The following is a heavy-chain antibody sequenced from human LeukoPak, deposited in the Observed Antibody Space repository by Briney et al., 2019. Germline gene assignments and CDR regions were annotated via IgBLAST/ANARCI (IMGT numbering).Heavy chain of an antibody. V-gene: IGHV4-59*01. CDR3: AGGGNYDFWRGYYYFDY. CDR2: IYYSGST. J-gene: IGHJ4*02. Sequence: SETLSLTCTVSGGSISSYYWSWIRQPPGKGLEWIGYIYYSGSTNYSPSLKSRVTISVDTSKNQFSLKLSSVTAADTAVYYCAGGGNYDFWRGYYYFDYWGQGTLVTVSS. D-gene: IGHD3-3*01. CDR1: GGSISSYY.